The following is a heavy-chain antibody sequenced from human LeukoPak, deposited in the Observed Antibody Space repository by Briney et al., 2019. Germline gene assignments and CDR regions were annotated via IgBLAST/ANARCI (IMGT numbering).Heavy chain of an antibody. J-gene: IGHJ4*02. CDR3: AKESGPSRYYDFWSGYTPYYFDY. CDR2: ISGSGGST. V-gene: IGHV3-23*01. Sequence: GGSLRLSCAASGFTFSSYAMSWVRQAPGKGLEWVSAISGSGGSTYYADSVKGRFTTSRDNSKNTLYLQMNSLRAEDTAVYYCAKESGPSRYYDFWSGYTPYYFDYWGQGTLVTVSS. D-gene: IGHD3-3*01. CDR1: GFTFSSYA.